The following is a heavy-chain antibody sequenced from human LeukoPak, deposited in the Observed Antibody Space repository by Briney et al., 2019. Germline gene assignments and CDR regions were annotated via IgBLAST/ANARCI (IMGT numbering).Heavy chain of an antibody. CDR3: ASSVVPAANYFDY. CDR1: GYTFTSYY. CDR2: INPNSGGT. J-gene: IGHJ4*02. Sequence: ASVKVSCKASGYTFTSYYMHWVRQAPGQGLEWMGWINPNSGGTNYAQKFQGRVTMTRDTSISTAYMELSRLRSDDTAVYYCASSVVPAANYFDYWGQGTLVTVSS. V-gene: IGHV1-2*02. D-gene: IGHD2-2*01.